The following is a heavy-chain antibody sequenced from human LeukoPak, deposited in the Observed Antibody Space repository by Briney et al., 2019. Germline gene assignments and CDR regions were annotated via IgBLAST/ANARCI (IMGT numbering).Heavy chain of an antibody. CDR3: ATSPGYSSSWYSDY. CDR2: IYYSGST. V-gene: IGHV4-39*07. CDR1: GGSISSSSYY. J-gene: IGHJ4*02. Sequence: PSETLSLTCTVSGGSISSSSYYWGWIRQPPGKGLEWIGSIYYSGSTYYNPSLKSRVTISVDTSKNQFSLKLSSVTAADTAVYYCATSPGYSSSWYSDYWGQGTLVTVSS. D-gene: IGHD6-13*01.